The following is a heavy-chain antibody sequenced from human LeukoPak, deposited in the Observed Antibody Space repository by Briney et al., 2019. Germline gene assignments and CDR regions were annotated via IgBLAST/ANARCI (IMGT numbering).Heavy chain of an antibody. D-gene: IGHD3-10*01. V-gene: IGHV1-46*01. CDR1: GYAFTNYY. CDR3: GSKGGEGFDH. J-gene: IGHJ4*02. CDR2: IDPSSGST. Sequence: ASVKASCKASGYAFTNYYMHWVRQAPGQGLEWMGLIDPSSGSTTYAQNFQDRLTMTRDMSTSTVFLELSSLRFEDTAVYYCGSKGGEGFDHWGQGTLLTVSS.